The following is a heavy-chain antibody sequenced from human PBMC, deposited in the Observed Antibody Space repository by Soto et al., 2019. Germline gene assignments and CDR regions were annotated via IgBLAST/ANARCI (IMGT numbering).Heavy chain of an antibody. J-gene: IGHJ4*02. Sequence: GGSLRLSCAASGFTFSSYAMSWVRQAPGKGLEWVSAITGSDGNTYYADSVKGRFTISRDNSKNTLYLQMNSLRADDTAVYYCAKTVSTTWAFDYWGQGTLVPVSS. D-gene: IGHD2-2*01. V-gene: IGHV3-23*01. CDR2: ITGSDGNT. CDR1: GFTFSSYA. CDR3: AKTVSTTWAFDY.